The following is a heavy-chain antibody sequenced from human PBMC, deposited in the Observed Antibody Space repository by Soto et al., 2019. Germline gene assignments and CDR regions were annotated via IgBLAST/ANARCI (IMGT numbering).Heavy chain of an antibody. D-gene: IGHD3-3*01. CDR2: IKQDGSEK. Sequence: GGSLRLSCAASGFTFSSYWMSWVRQAPGKGLEWVANIKQDGSEKYYVDSVKGRFTISRDNAKNSLYLQMNSLRAEDTAVYYCARDWTFPELRFLEWLVYWGQGTLVTVSS. CDR1: GFTFSSYW. J-gene: IGHJ4*02. V-gene: IGHV3-7*05. CDR3: ARDWTFPELRFLEWLVY.